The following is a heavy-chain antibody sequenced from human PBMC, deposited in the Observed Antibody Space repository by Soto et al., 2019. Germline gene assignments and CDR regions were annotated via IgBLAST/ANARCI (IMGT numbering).Heavy chain of an antibody. CDR1: GYTFTSYA. J-gene: IGHJ6*02. CDR2: INAGNGNT. Sequence: QVQLVQSGAEVKKPGASVKVSCKASGYTFTSYAMHWVRQAPGQRLECMGWINAGNGNTKYSQKFQGRVTITRDTSASTAYIELSSLRSEERAVYYCARTELAYYYYGMDVWGQGTTVTVSS. V-gene: IGHV1-3*01. CDR3: ARTELAYYYYGMDV. D-gene: IGHD1-7*01.